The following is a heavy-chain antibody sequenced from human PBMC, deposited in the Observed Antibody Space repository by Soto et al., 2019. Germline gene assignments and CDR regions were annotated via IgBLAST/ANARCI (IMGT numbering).Heavy chain of an antibody. V-gene: IGHV1-58*01. J-gene: IGHJ4*02. D-gene: IGHD2-21*02. CDR2: IVVASGNT. Sequence: SVKVSCKASGFTFFTSAVQWVRQARGQRLEWIGWIVVASGNTNYAQQFQERVTITRDMSTNTAYMELSSLRSEDTAVYYCAADPYCGGDCYFDYWGRVIMVTFSS. CDR1: GFTFFTSA. CDR3: AADPYCGGDCYFDY.